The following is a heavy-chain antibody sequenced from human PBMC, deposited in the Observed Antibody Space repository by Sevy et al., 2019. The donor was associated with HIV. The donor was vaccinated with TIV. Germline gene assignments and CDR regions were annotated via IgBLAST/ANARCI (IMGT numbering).Heavy chain of an antibody. Sequence: SETLSLTCAVYGGSFSGYYWSWIRQPPGKGLEWIGEINHSGSTNYNPSLKSRVTISVDTSKNQFSLKLSSVTAADTAVYYGARSATVLLWFGESRMYNWFDPWGQGTLVTVSS. J-gene: IGHJ5*02. V-gene: IGHV4-34*01. CDR3: ARSATVLLWFGESRMYNWFDP. CDR2: INHSGST. CDR1: GGSFSGYY. D-gene: IGHD3-10*01.